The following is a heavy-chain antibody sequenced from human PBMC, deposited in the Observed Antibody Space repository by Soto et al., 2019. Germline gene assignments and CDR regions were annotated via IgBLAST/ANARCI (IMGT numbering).Heavy chain of an antibody. Sequence: QVQLVQSGAEVKKPGSSVKVSCKASGGTFSSYAISWVRQAPGQGLEWMGGIIPIFGTANYAQKFQGRVTITADESTSTAYMELSSLRSEDTAVYYCARDVGEGLSHSGSYYPFAYWVQGTLVTVS. CDR3: ARDVGEGLSHSGSYYPFAY. D-gene: IGHD1-26*01. CDR2: IIPIFGTA. J-gene: IGHJ4*02. CDR1: GGTFSSYA. V-gene: IGHV1-69*01.